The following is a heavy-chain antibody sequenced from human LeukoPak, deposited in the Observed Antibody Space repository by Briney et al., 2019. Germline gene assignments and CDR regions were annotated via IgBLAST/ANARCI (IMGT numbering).Heavy chain of an antibody. D-gene: IGHD4-17*01. Sequence: SETLSLTCDVSGYSIRSGSYWGWMRQPPGKGLEWIGCMFHSGDTYHNPSLKSRVTISADTSKNQFSLKLTSVTAADTAVYYCAKVGAYGDYARHDYWGQGTLVTVSS. CDR1: GYSIRSGSY. J-gene: IGHJ4*02. V-gene: IGHV4-38-2*01. CDR3: AKVGAYGDYARHDY. CDR2: MFHSGDT.